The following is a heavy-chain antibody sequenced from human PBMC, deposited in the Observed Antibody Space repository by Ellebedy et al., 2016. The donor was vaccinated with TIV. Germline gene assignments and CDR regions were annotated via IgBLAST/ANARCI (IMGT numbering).Heavy chain of an antibody. V-gene: IGHV5-51*01. Sequence: GGSLRLSCKASGYSFTTSWIGWVRQMPGKGLEWMGIIYPADSATTYSPSFQCQVTISADKSITTAYLQWNSLKASDTAMYYCARLVSDCSSGSCYNWFDPWGQGTRVTVSS. CDR3: ARLVSDCSSGSCYNWFDP. CDR2: IYPADSAT. D-gene: IGHD2-15*01. J-gene: IGHJ5*02. CDR1: GYSFTTSW.